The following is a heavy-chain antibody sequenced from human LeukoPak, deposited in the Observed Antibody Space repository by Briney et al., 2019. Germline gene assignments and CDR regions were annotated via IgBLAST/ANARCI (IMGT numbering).Heavy chain of an antibody. D-gene: IGHD6-19*01. CDR3: ASTLSSGWFDY. CDR1: GFIFDDYG. Sequence: GGSLRLSCAASGFIFDDYGMSWVRQVPGKGLEWVSVIYSGGSTYYADSVKGRFTISRDNSKNTLYLQMNSLRAEDTAVYYCASTLSSGWFDYWGQGTLVTVSS. V-gene: IGHV3-66*01. CDR2: IYSGGST. J-gene: IGHJ4*02.